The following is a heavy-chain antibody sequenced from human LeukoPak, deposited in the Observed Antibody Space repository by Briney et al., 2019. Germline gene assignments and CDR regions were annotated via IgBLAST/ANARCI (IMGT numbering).Heavy chain of an antibody. CDR1: GFTVSSNY. J-gene: IGHJ4*02. V-gene: IGHV3-53*01. Sequence: GGSLRLSCAASGFTVSSNYMSWVRQAPGKGLEWVSVIYSGGSTYYADSVKGRFTISTDNSKNTLYLQMNSLRAEDTAVYYCYTTGDSSGYYTDYWGQGTLVTVSS. CDR3: YTTGDSSGYYTDY. CDR2: IYSGGST. D-gene: IGHD3-22*01.